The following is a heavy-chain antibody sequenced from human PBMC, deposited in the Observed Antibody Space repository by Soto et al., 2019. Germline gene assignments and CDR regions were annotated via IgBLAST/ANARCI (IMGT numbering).Heavy chain of an antibody. J-gene: IGHJ4*02. V-gene: IGHV3-30-3*01. CDR2: ISYDGSNK. Sequence: QVQLVESGGGVVQPGRSLRLSCAASGFTFSSYAMHWVRQAPGKGLEWVAVISYDGSNKYYADSVKGRFTISRDNSKNXLXXQMSSLRAEDTAVYYCARDRSVYCSGGSCYHPFDYWGQGTLVTVSS. D-gene: IGHD2-15*01. CDR1: GFTFSSYA. CDR3: ARDRSVYCSGGSCYHPFDY.